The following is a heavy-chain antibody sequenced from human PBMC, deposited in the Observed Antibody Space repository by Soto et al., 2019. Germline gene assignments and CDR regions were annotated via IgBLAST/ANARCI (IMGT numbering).Heavy chain of an antibody. CDR2: ISGSGGST. Sequence: GGSLRLSCAASGFTFSSYAMSWVRQAPGKGLEWVSAISGSGGSTYYADSVKGRFTISRDNSKNTLYLQMNSLRAEDTAVYYCAKDGGVVPAAIPLHNWFDPWGQGTLVTVSS. J-gene: IGHJ5*02. D-gene: IGHD2-2*01. V-gene: IGHV3-23*01. CDR1: GFTFSSYA. CDR3: AKDGGVVPAAIPLHNWFDP.